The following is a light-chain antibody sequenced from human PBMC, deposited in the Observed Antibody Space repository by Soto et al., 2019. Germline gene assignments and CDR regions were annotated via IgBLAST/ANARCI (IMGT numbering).Light chain of an antibody. J-gene: IGKJ4*01. V-gene: IGKV1-33*01. CDR3: QQYDNLPLT. Sequence: DIQMTQSPFAMSASVGDRVTITCRASQDISNYLNWYQQKPGKAPKLLIYDASNLETGVPSRFSGSGSGTDFTFTISSLQPEDIATYYCQQYDNLPLTFGGGTRWIS. CDR1: QDISNY. CDR2: DAS.